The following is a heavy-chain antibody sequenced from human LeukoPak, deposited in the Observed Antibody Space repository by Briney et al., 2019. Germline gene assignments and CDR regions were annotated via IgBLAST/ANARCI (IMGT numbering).Heavy chain of an antibody. J-gene: IGHJ5*02. CDR3: ARGVAIAGYQLLFLFPWSHWFDP. V-gene: IGHV4-34*01. D-gene: IGHD2-2*01. Sequence: SETLSLTCAVYGGSFSGYYWSWIRQPPGKGLEWIGEINHSGSTNYNPSLKSRVTISVDTSKNQFSLKLSSVTAADTAVYYCARGVAIAGYQLLFLFPWSHWFDPWGQGTLVTVPS. CDR2: INHSGST. CDR1: GGSFSGYY.